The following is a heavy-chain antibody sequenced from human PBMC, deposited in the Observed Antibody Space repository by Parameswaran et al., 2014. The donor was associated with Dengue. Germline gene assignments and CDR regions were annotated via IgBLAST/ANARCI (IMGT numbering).Heavy chain of an antibody. CDR2: VYNSGST. J-gene: IGHJ6*02. V-gene: IGHV4-39*07. D-gene: IGHD3-10*01. CDR3: AREAGSNIRSGTSYYGMDV. Sequence: PGKGLEWIGTVYNSGSTFYNPSLESRATISIDTSKNQFSLTLRSVTAADTAVYFCAREAGSNIRSGTSYYGMDVWGLGTTVTVSS.